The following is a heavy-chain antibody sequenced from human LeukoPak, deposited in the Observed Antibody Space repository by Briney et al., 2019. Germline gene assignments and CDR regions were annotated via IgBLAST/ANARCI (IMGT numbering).Heavy chain of an antibody. CDR3: ARGRWELRRGSKDPQFDY. Sequence: SQTLSLTCTVSGGSISSASYYWSWIRQPAGKGLEWIGEINHSGSTNYNPSLKSRVTISVDTSKNQFSLKLSSVTAADTAVYYCARGRWELRRGSKDPQFDYWGQGTLVTVSS. V-gene: IGHV4-61*09. CDR1: GGSISSASYY. CDR2: INHSGST. J-gene: IGHJ4*02. D-gene: IGHD1-26*01.